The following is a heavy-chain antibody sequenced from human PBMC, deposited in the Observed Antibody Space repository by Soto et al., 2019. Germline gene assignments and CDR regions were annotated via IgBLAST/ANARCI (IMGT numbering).Heavy chain of an antibody. CDR3: PRGPAGPLHGSSSYFDY. V-gene: IGHV4-4*02. D-gene: IGHD6-6*01. CDR2: IYHRGST. CDR1: GGSISSDNW. J-gene: IGHJ4*02. Sequence: QVQLQESGPGLVKPSGTLSLTCAVSGGSISSDNWWTWFRQPPGKGLEWIGEIYHRGSTNYNPSLKSRVTISVDKSNNQFALKLSSVTAAATAVYYCPRGPAGPLHGSSSYFDYWGQGTLVTVSS.